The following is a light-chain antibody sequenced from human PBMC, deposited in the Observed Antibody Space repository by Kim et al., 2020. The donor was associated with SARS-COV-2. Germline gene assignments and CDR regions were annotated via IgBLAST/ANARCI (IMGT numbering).Light chain of an antibody. CDR1: QSVLYSSNNKNN. Sequence: DIVMTQSPDSLAVSLGERATINCKSSQSVLYSSNNKNNLAWHQQKPGQPPKLLIYWASIRESGVPDRFSGSGSGTDFTLTISSLQAEDVAVYYCQQYYSTPYTFGQGTKLEI. J-gene: IGKJ2*01. CDR3: QQYYSTPYT. V-gene: IGKV4-1*01. CDR2: WAS.